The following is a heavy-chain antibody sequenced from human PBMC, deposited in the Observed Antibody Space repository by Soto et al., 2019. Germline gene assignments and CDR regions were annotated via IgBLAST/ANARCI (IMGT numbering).Heavy chain of an antibody. D-gene: IGHD2-2*01. CDR3: GTMPIVVEPAPMDV. J-gene: IGHJ6*02. CDR1: GGSISSGDYY. V-gene: IGHV4-30-4*01. CDR2: IYYSGST. Sequence: SETLCLTCTVSGGSISSGDYYWSWIRQPPGKGLEGIGYIYYSGSTSYNASLKSRASISADPSNNQFSLKLHSLTAADTAVYFCGTMPIVVEPAPMDVWGPGTSGTVS.